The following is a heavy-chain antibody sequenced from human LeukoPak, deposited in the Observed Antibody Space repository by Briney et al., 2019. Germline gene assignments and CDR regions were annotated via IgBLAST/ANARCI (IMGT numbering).Heavy chain of an antibody. CDR2: ISYDGSNK. Sequence: GGSLRLSCAASGFTFSNYGMHWVRQAPGKGLEWEAVISYDGSNKYYTDSVKGRFTISRDNSKNTLYLQMNSLRAEDTAVYYCAKDRTAGYDGLVDYWGQGTLVTVSS. V-gene: IGHV3-30*18. D-gene: IGHD5-12*01. CDR1: GFTFSNYG. CDR3: AKDRTAGYDGLVDY. J-gene: IGHJ4*02.